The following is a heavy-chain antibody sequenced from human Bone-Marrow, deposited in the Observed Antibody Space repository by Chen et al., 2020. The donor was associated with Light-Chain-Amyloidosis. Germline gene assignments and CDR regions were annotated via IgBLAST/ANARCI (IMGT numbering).Heavy chain of an antibody. CDR3: AKDFSSPYDSSGYPPTANWFDP. V-gene: IGHV3-30*18. Sequence: QVQLVESGGGVVQPGRSLRLSCAASGFTFSSYGMHWVRQAPGKGLEWVAVISYDGSNKYYADSVKGRFTISRDNSKNTLYLQMNSLRAEDTAVYYCAKDFSSPYDSSGYPPTANWFDPWGQGTLVTVSP. CDR1: GFTFSSYG. D-gene: IGHD3-22*01. J-gene: IGHJ5*02. CDR2: ISYDGSNK.